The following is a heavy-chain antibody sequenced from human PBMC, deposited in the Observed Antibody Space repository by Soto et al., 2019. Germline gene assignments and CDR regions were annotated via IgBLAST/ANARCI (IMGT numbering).Heavy chain of an antibody. Sequence: QVQLVESGGGVVQPGRSLRLSCAASGFTFSSYGMHWVRQAPGKGLEWVAVISYDGSNKYYADSVKGRFTISRDNSKNTLYLQMNSLRAEYTAVYYCAKKGRGYSYGYGGMDVWGQGTTVTVSS. CDR3: AKKGRGYSYGYGGMDV. CDR1: GFTFSSYG. V-gene: IGHV3-30*18. CDR2: ISYDGSNK. D-gene: IGHD5-18*01. J-gene: IGHJ6*02.